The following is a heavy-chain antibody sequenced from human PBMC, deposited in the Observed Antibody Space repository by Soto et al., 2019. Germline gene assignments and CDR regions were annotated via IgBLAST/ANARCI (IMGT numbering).Heavy chain of an antibody. CDR1: GYTFTGYY. J-gene: IGHJ4*02. V-gene: IGHV1-2*04. D-gene: IGHD4-17*01. Sequence: ASVELSCKASGYTFTGYYRHWVRQAPGQGLEWMGWINPNSGGTNYAQKFQGWVTMTRDTSISTAYMELSRLRSDDTAVYYCARGSTGGDYWGQGTLVTVSS. CDR2: INPNSGGT. CDR3: ARGSTGGDY.